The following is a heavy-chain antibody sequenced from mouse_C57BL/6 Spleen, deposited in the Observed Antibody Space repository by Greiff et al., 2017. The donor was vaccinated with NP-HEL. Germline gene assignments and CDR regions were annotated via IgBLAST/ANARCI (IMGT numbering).Heavy chain of an antibody. D-gene: IGHD2-5*01. CDR3: ARDNYSNGNYFDY. V-gene: IGHV5-4*01. CDR2: ISDGGSYT. J-gene: IGHJ2*01. CDR1: GFTFSSYA. Sequence: EVKLVESGGGLVKPGGSLKLSCAASGFTFSSYAMSWVRQTPEKRLEWVATISDGGSYTYYPDNVKGRFTISRDNAKNNLYLQMSHLKSEDTAMYYCARDNYSNGNYFDYWGQGTTLTVSS.